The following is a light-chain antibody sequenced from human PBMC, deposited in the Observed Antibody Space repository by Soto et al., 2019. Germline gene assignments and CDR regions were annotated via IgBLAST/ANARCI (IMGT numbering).Light chain of an antibody. Sequence: EIVLTQSPATLSLSPGQRATLSCRASQSVSTYLAWYQQKPGQAPRLLIYDASTRATGIPARFSGSGSGTVFALTISSQEPEDFAVYYCQQRSNWPPTWTFGQGTKVEIK. J-gene: IGKJ1*01. CDR1: QSVSTY. CDR3: QQRSNWPPTWT. CDR2: DAS. V-gene: IGKV3-11*01.